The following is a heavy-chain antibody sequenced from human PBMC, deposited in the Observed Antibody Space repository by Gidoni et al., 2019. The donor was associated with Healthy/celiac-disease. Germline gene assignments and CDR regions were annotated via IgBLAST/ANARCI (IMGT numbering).Heavy chain of an antibody. J-gene: IGHJ3*02. V-gene: IGHV4-39*02. Sequence: QLQRQESGPGLVKPSEPLSLTCTVSGGSISSSSYYWGWVRQPAWKGLEWIGSIYYSGSTYYNPSLKSRVTISVDTSKNHFSLKLSSVTAADTAVYYCARVWEGDYGKLDAFDIWGQGTMVTVSS. D-gene: IGHD4-17*01. CDR1: GGSISSSSYY. CDR3: ARVWEGDYGKLDAFDI. CDR2: IYYSGST.